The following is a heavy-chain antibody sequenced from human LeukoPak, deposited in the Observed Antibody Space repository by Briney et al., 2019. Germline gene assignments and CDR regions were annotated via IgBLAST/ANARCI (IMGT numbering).Heavy chain of an antibody. CDR1: GFTFSSYS. CDR2: ISGSGGST. D-gene: IGHD5-12*01. J-gene: IGHJ4*02. CDR3: AKDLGMVATARFDY. Sequence: GGSLRLSCAASGFTFSSYSMNWVRQAPGKGLEWVSAISGSGGSTYYADSVKGRFTISRDNSKNTLYLQMNSLRAEDTAVYYCAKDLGMVATARFDYWGQGTLVTVSS. V-gene: IGHV3-23*01.